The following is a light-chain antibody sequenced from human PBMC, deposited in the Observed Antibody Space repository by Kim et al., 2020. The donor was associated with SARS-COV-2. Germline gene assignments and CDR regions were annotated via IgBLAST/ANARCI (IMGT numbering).Light chain of an antibody. J-gene: IGKJ1*01. CDR1: QTIDTY. CDR3: QQSYSTPKT. CDR2: AAS. Sequence: ASVGDGISITCRASQTIDTYVNWYQQKQGKAPKLLIYAASRMHSGVPSRFSGSGSGTYFTLTINSLQPEDFATYYCQQSYSTPKTFGQGTKVDIK. V-gene: IGKV1-39*01.